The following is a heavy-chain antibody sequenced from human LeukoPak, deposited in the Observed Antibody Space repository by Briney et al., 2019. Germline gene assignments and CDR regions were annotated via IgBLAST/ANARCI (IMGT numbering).Heavy chain of an antibody. V-gene: IGHV4-59*08. D-gene: IGHD6-19*01. Sequence: SETLSLTCAVSGGSLNSHYWGWIRQPPGKGLQWIGDIYYTGKNNYNPSLKSRVTISLDPSKDHLSLNLTSVVAADTAIYYCVRRDTGWNYFDYWGQGILVTVSS. CDR2: IYYTGKN. CDR1: GGSLNSHY. J-gene: IGHJ4*02. CDR3: VRRDTGWNYFDY.